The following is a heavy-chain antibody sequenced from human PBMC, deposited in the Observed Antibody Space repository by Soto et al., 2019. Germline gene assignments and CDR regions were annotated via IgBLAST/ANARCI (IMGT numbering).Heavy chain of an antibody. D-gene: IGHD1-26*01. CDR2: VSSSGTTM. CDR1: GFTFSTSE. V-gene: IGHV3-48*03. J-gene: IGHJ4*02. CDR3: ARWELLTGFDY. Sequence: GGSLRLSCAASGFTFSTSEMSWVRQAPGKGLEWVSYVSSSGTTMYYADSVKGRFTISRDNAKKPLYLQMNSLRAEDTAVYYCARWELLTGFDYWGQGTLVTVSS.